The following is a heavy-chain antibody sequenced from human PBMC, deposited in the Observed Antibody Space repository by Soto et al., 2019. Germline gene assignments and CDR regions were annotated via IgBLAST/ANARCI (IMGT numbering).Heavy chain of an antibody. CDR3: ARGFNSALDI. V-gene: IGHV3-7*01. CDR2: IKQDGSEK. CDR1: GFIFSSYW. Sequence: GGSLRLSCAATGFIFSSYWMSWVRQAPGKGLEWVANIKQDGSEKYYVDYAKGRFTISRDNAKNTLHLQMNSLRVEDTAVYYCARGFNSALDIWGQGTMVTVSS. J-gene: IGHJ3*02.